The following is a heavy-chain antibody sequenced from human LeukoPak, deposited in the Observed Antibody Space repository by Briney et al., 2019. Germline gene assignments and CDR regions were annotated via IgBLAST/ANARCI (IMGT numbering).Heavy chain of an antibody. CDR1: GYTFTSYA. D-gene: IGHD3-22*01. CDR3: ARSDYYDSSGYYWGGYFDY. CDR2: INAGNGNT. V-gene: IGHV1-3*01. J-gene: IGHJ4*02. Sequence: EASVKVSCKASGYTFTSYAMHWVRQAPGQRLEWMGWINAGNGNTKYSQKFQGRVTITRDTSASTAYMELSSLRSEDTAVYYCARSDYYDSSGYYWGGYFDYWGQGTLVTVSS.